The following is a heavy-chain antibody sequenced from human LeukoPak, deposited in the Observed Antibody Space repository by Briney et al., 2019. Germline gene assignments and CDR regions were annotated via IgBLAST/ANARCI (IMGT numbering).Heavy chain of an antibody. CDR2: ISSSGSTI. V-gene: IGHV3-48*04. CDR3: ARASYYDSSGYYPGAFDI. Sequence: GGSLRLSCAASGFTFSSYGMHWVRQAPGKGLEWVSYISSSGSTIYYADSVKGRFTISRDNAKNSLYLQMNSLRAEDTAVYYCARASYYDSSGYYPGAFDIWGQGTMVTVSS. J-gene: IGHJ3*02. D-gene: IGHD3-22*01. CDR1: GFTFSSYG.